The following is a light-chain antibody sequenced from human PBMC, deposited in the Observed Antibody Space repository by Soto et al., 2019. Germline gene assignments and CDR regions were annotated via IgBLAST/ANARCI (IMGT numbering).Light chain of an antibody. CDR2: GAS. CDR1: KSVSSN. J-gene: IGKJ2*01. CDR3: QQYNNWPSVYT. V-gene: IGKV3-15*01. Sequence: EEVMTQSPATLSVSPGERATISCRASKSVSSNLAWYQQKPGQAPRLLIYGASTRATGIPARFSGSGSGTEVTLTIRILQSEDFAVYYRQQYNNWPSVYTFGQGTKLEIQ.